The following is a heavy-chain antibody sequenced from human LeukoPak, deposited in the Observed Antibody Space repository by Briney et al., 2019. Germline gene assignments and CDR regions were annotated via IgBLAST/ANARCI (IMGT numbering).Heavy chain of an antibody. D-gene: IGHD3-10*01. CDR2: TYPGDSDA. CDR3: ARRGWGFGEPKRDHDTFDI. Sequence: GESLKISCMASGYSFTNYRIAWVRQMPGQGLEWMAITYPGDSDARYSPSFQGQVTISVDKSISTTYLRWSRLKASDTAMYYCARRGWGFGEPKRDHDTFDIWGQGTMVTVSS. J-gene: IGHJ3*02. V-gene: IGHV5-51*01. CDR1: GYSFTNYR.